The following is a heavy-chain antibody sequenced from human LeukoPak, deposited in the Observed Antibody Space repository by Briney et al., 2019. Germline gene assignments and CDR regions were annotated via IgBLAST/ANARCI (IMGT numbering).Heavy chain of an antibody. CDR3: ARVPLVYIADDY. Sequence: GGSLRLSCAASGFTFSSYSMNWVRQAPGKGLEWVSYISSSGSTIYYADSVKGRFTISRDNAKNSLYLQMNSLRAEDTAVYYCARVPLVYIADDYWGQGTLVTVSS. CDR2: ISSSGSTI. D-gene: IGHD6-13*01. CDR1: GFTFSSYS. V-gene: IGHV3-48*04. J-gene: IGHJ4*02.